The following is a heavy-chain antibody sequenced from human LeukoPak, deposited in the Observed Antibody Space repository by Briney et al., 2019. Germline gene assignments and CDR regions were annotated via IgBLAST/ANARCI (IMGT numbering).Heavy chain of an antibody. Sequence: GGSLRLSCAASGFTFCTHAITWVRQARGKGLEWVSGMRGRGDTTYYADRVKGRFTISRDTSKNTLFLQMNSLRAEDTAVYYCAKLAGIRGWYVYYFDSWGQGTLVTVS. CDR2: MRGRGDTT. D-gene: IGHD6-19*01. CDR3: AKLAGIRGWYVYYFDS. J-gene: IGHJ4*02. V-gene: IGHV3-23*01. CDR1: GFTFCTHA.